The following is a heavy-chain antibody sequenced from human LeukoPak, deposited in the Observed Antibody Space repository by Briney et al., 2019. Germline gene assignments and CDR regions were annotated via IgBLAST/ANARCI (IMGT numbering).Heavy chain of an antibody. CDR2: IIPIFGTA. V-gene: IGHV1-69*13. CDR3: ARGYSYGSYYFDY. Sequence: SVKVSCKASGGTFSSYAISWVRQAPGQGLEWMGGIIPIFGTANYAQKFQGRVTITADESTSTAYMELSSLRSEDTAVYYCARGYSYGSYYFDYWGQGTLVTVSS. J-gene: IGHJ4*02. CDR1: GGTFSSYA. D-gene: IGHD5-18*01.